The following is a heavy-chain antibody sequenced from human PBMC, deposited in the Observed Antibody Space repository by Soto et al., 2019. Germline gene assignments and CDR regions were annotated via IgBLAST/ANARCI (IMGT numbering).Heavy chain of an antibody. D-gene: IGHD2-2*01. Sequence: PGGSLRLSCTASGFTFGDYAMSWVRQAPGKGLEWVGFMRKKAYGVTTVSAASVKGRFTLSRDDSKSIAYLQMNSLKTEDTAVYYCTRDIVVVPSAYDTGAGTIIWGQGTLVTVSS. CDR1: GFTFGDYA. J-gene: IGHJ4*02. V-gene: IGHV3-49*04. CDR2: MRKKAYGVTT. CDR3: TRDIVVVPSAYDTGAGTII.